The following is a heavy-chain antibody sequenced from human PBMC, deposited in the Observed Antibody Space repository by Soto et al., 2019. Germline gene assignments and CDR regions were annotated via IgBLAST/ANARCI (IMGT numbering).Heavy chain of an antibody. Sequence: QVQLQESGPGLVKPSETLSLTCTVSGGSIPSDYWSWIRQPPGKGLEWIGYIHYSGDTNYNPSLKSRATTAVDTAKNQSSLNLSSVTAADTAVYSCVSQRREGYNLNWHFDLWGRGTLVTVSS. CDR1: GGSIPSDY. D-gene: IGHD5-12*01. CDR3: VSQRREGYNLNWHFDL. V-gene: IGHV4-59*08. CDR2: IHYSGDT. J-gene: IGHJ2*01.